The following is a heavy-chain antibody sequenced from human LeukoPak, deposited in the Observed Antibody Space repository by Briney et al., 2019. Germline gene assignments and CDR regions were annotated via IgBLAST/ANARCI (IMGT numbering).Heavy chain of an antibody. CDR1: GGSISSYY. Sequence: SETLSLTCTVSGGSISSYYWSWIRQPPGKGLEWIGYIYYSGSTNYNPSLKSRVTISVDTSKNQFSLKLSSVTAADTAVYYCAGHRGYDFWSGSIDYWGQGTLVTVFS. V-gene: IGHV4-59*01. CDR3: AGHRGYDFWSGSIDY. J-gene: IGHJ4*02. CDR2: IYYSGST. D-gene: IGHD3-3*01.